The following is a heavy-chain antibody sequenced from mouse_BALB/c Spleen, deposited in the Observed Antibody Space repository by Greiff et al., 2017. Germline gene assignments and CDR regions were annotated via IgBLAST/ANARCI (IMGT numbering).Heavy chain of an antibody. J-gene: IGHJ4*01. D-gene: IGHD1-1*01. CDR2: IWWNDNK. CDR3: ARIPTYYYGKDAMDY. V-gene: IGHV8-11*01. Sequence: QVTLKVSGPGILQPSQTLSLTCSFSGFSLSTYGIAVGWIRQPSGKGLEWLAHIWWNDNKYYNTALKSRLTISKDTSNNQVFLKIASVDTADTATYYCARIPTYYYGKDAMDYWGQGTSVTVSS. CDR1: GFSLSTYGIA.